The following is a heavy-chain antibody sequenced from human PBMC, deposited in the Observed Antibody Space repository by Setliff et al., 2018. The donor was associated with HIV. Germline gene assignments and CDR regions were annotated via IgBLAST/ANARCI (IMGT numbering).Heavy chain of an antibody. V-gene: IGHV3-9*01. D-gene: IGHD6-19*01. CDR1: GFNFNNYA. CDR2: ISWNSDII. Sequence: LRLSCGGSGFNFNNYAMHWVRQSPGKGLEWVSGISWNSDIIGYADSAEGRFTISRDNARNSLYLLMNRLTAEDTASYYCVKDGSVSGRNYYYMDVWGKGTTVTVSS. J-gene: IGHJ6*03. CDR3: VKDGSVSGRNYYYMDV.